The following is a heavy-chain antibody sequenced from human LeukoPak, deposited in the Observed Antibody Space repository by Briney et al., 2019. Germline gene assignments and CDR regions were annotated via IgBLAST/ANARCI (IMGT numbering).Heavy chain of an antibody. V-gene: IGHV3-7*01. CDR3: RQWLLQALTTTDY. J-gene: IGHJ4*02. D-gene: IGHD3-22*01. Sequence: QTGGSLRLSCAASGFTFSSYWMSWVRQAPGKGLEWVANIKQDGSEKYYVDSVKGRFTISRDNAKNSLYLQMNSLRAEDTAVYYCRQWLLQALTTTDYWGQGTLVTVSS. CDR1: GFTFSSYW. CDR2: IKQDGSEK.